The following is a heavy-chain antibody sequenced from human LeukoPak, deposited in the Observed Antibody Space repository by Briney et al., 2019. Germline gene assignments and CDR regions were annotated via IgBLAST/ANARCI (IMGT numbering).Heavy chain of an antibody. D-gene: IGHD4-11*01. Sequence: SETLSLTCTVSGGSISSGDYYWSWVRQPPGKGLEWIGYIYYSGSTYYNPSLKSRVTISVDTSKNQFSLKLSSVTAADTAVYYCARDLYRGYMDVWGKGTTVTVSS. V-gene: IGHV4-30-4*08. CDR3: ARDLYRGYMDV. CDR1: GGSISSGDYY. J-gene: IGHJ6*03. CDR2: IYYSGST.